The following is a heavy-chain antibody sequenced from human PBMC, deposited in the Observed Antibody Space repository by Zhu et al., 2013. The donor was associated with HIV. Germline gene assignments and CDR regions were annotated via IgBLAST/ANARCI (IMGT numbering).Heavy chain of an antibody. CDR2: INPSGGGT. J-gene: IGHJ3*02. D-gene: IGHD5-12*01. CDR1: GYTFTNNY. V-gene: IGHV1-46*01. CDR3: ARGTATRDAFDI. Sequence: QVQLVQSGAEVKKPGASVKVSCKTSGYTFTNNYIHWVRQAPGQGLEWMGIINPSGGGTSYAQKLQGRVTVTTDTSTSTAYMELRSLRSDDTAVYYCARGTATRDAFDIWAKGQWSPVSS.